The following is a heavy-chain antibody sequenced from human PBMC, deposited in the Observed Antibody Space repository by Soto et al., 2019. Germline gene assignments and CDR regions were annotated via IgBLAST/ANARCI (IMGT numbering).Heavy chain of an antibody. D-gene: IGHD3-3*01. CDR1: GFTFSDYY. Sequence: GGSLRLSCAASGFTFSDYYMSWIRQAPGKGLEWVSYISSSGSTIYYADSVKGRFTISRDNAKNSLYLQMNSLRAEDTAVYYCARARVNYDFWSGYSPAHAFDIWGQGTMVTVS. J-gene: IGHJ3*02. CDR3: ARARVNYDFWSGYSPAHAFDI. CDR2: ISSSGSTI. V-gene: IGHV3-11*01.